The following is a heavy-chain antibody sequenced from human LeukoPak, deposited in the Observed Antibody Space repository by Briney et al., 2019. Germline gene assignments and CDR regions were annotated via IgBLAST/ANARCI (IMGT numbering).Heavy chain of an antibody. V-gene: IGHV4-34*01. CDR1: GGSFSGYY. J-gene: IGHJ4*02. Sequence: SETLSLTCAVYGGSFSGYYWSWIRQPPGEGLEWIGEINHSGSTNYNPSLKSRVTISVDTSKNQFSLKLSSVTAADTAVYYCAREGYYYDSSGYLNDYWGQGTLVTVSS. CDR3: AREGYYYDSSGYLNDY. CDR2: INHSGST. D-gene: IGHD3-22*01.